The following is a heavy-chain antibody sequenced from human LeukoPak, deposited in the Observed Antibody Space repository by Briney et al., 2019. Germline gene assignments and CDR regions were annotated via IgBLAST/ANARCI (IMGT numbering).Heavy chain of an antibody. D-gene: IGHD2-2*01. CDR2: ISSSGSTI. CDR3: ARDQGYCSSTSCLTLEYYFDY. V-gene: IGHV3-48*03. J-gene: IGHJ4*02. Sequence: GGSLRLSCAASGFTFSSYEMNWVRQAPGKGREWVSYISSSGSTIYYADSVKGRFTISRDNAKNSLYLQMNSLRAEDTAVYYCARDQGYCSSTSCLTLEYYFDYWGQGTLVTVSS. CDR1: GFTFSSYE.